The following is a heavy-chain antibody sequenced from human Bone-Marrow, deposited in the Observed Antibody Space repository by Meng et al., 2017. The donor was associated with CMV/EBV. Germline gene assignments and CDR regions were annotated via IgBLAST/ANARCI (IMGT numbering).Heavy chain of an antibody. D-gene: IGHD3-16*02. CDR2: IRYDGSNK. Sequence: GESLKISCAASGFTFSSYGMHWVRQAPGKGLEWVAFIRYDGSNKYYADSVKGRFTISRDNSKNTLYLQMNSLRAEDTAVYYCAKDGRVFVKDWGQGTFVTVSS. CDR3: AKDGRVFVKD. V-gene: IGHV3-30*02. J-gene: IGHJ4*02. CDR1: GFTFSSYG.